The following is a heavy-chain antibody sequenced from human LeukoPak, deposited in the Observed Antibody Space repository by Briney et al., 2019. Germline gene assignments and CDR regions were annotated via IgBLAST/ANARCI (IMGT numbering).Heavy chain of an antibody. CDR2: IYTSGST. CDR3: ARDQLYCSSSSCRNLGWFDH. Sequence: PSETLSLTCTVSGGSISSGSYYWSWIRQPAGKGLEWIGRIYTSGSTNYNPSLKSRVTISVDTSKNQFSLKLSSVTAADTAVYYCARDQLYCSSSSCRNLGWFDHWGQGTLVTVSS. CDR1: GGSISSGSYY. J-gene: IGHJ5*02. D-gene: IGHD2-2*01. V-gene: IGHV4-61*02.